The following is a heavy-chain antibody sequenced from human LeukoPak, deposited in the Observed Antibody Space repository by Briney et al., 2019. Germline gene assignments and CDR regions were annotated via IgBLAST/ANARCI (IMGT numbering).Heavy chain of an antibody. D-gene: IGHD3-16*01. Sequence: PGGSLRLSCVDSAFNFSGNYMIWVRQAPGKGLEWVSAIYIGGTTYYADSVKGRFTISRDNPKSTLYLQMHSLRAEDTAVYYCAREISRFGIWGQGTLVTVSS. CDR2: IYIGGTT. CDR3: AREISRFGI. V-gene: IGHV3-66*01. CDR1: AFNFSGNY. J-gene: IGHJ4*02.